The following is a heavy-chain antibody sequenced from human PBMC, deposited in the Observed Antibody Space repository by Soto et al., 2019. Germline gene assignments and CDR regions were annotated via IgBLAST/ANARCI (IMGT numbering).Heavy chain of an antibody. CDR2: IGASGGPT. CDR3: AKSLWVGATTEGIDY. D-gene: IGHD1-26*01. V-gene: IGHV3-23*01. Sequence: LQSGGGVVQPGASLRLSCAASGFTFSTYAMNWVRQAPGKGLEWVSGIGASGGPTYYSDSLKGRFTISRDNSRNTVFLQMKSLRAEDTAVYYCAKSLWVGATTEGIDYWGQGTLVTVSS. CDR1: GFTFSTYA. J-gene: IGHJ4*02.